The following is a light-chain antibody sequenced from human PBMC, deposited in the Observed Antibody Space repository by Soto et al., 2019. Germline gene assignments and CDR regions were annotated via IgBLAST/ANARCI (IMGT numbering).Light chain of an antibody. CDR1: QDVSRN. J-gene: IGKJ1*01. CDR3: QQYGSSGT. CDR2: GAS. V-gene: IGKV3-20*01. Sequence: IVMTQSPAILSVSPGERATLSCRASQDVSRNVAWYQHKPGQAPRLLIYGASNRATGIPDRFSGSGSGTDFTLTISRLEPEDFAVYYCQQYGSSGTFGQGTKVDFK.